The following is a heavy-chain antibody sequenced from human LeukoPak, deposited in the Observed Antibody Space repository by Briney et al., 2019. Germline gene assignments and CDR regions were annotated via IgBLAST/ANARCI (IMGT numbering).Heavy chain of an antibody. CDR3: ARPYYDFWSGYYSHYYFDY. J-gene: IGHJ4*02. CDR1: GYSFTSYW. V-gene: IGHV5-51*01. CDR2: IYPGDSDT. Sequence: GESLKISCKGSGYSFTSYWIGWVRQMPGKGLEWMRIIYPGDSDTRYSPSFQGQVTISADKSISTAYLQWSSLKASDTAMYYCARPYYDFWSGYYSHYYFDYWGQGTLVTVSS. D-gene: IGHD3-3*01.